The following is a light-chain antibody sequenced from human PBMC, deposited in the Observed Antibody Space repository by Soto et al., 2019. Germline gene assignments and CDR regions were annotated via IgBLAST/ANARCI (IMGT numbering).Light chain of an antibody. V-gene: IGKV3-20*01. J-gene: IGKJ2*02. CDR3: QQSGSSST. Sequence: EIVLTQSPGTLSLSPGERATLSCRASQSIRNNYLAWYQQKPGQAPRLLIFGASARATGIPDRFSGSGSGTDFTLTISRLEPEDFAVYYCQQSGSSSTFGQGTKLEIK. CDR1: QSIRNNY. CDR2: GAS.